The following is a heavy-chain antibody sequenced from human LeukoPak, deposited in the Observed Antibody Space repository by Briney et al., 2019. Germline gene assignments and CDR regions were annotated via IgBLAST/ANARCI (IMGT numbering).Heavy chain of an antibody. D-gene: IGHD1-26*01. Sequence: SETLSLTCTVSGGSISSSSYYWGWIRQPPGKGLEWIGSIYYSGSTYYNPSLKSRVTISVDTSKNQFSLKLSSVTAADTAVYYCARIVGAFLFDYWGQGTLVTVSS. CDR3: ARIVGAFLFDY. V-gene: IGHV4-39*07. J-gene: IGHJ4*02. CDR2: IYYSGST. CDR1: GGSISSSSYY.